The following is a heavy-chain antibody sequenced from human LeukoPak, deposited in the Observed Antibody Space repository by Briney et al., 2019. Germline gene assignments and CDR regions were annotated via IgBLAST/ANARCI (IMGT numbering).Heavy chain of an antibody. CDR3: ARVYSGPHPLDY. Sequence: ASVKVSCKASGYTFTGYYMHWVRQAPGPGLEWMGWINPNSGGTNYAQKFQGRVTMTRDTSISTAYMELSRLRSDDTAVYYCARVYSGPHPLDYWGQGTLVTVSS. V-gene: IGHV1-2*02. CDR2: INPNSGGT. J-gene: IGHJ4*02. D-gene: IGHD4-23*01. CDR1: GYTFTGYY.